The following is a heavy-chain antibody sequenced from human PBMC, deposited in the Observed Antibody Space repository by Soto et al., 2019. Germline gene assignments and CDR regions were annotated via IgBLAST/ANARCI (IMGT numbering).Heavy chain of an antibody. CDR1: GFTFGSYA. Sequence: PGGSLRLSCTASGFTFGSYAMAWLRQAPGKVLEWVAFIRSKSYGGTTEYAASVKDRFTISRDDSKSIAYLQMNSLETEDTAVYYCTLAKVGTTTTAFDIWGQGTMVTVSS. V-gene: IGHV3-49*03. J-gene: IGHJ3*02. CDR3: TLAKVGTTTTAFDI. CDR2: IRSKSYGGTT. D-gene: IGHD1-26*01.